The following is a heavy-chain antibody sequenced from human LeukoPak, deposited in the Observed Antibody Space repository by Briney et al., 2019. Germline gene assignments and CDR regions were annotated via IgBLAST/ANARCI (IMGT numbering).Heavy chain of an antibody. J-gene: IGHJ4*02. Sequence: GGSLRLSCAASGFTFSSYAMNWVRQAPGKGLEWVSYISSSGSAIYYADSVKGRFTISRDDAKNSLYLQMNSLRAEDTAVYYCARDAAAARRAYYFDYWGQGTLVTVSS. CDR2: ISSSGSAI. CDR3: ARDAAAARRAYYFDY. CDR1: GFTFSSYA. D-gene: IGHD6-6*01. V-gene: IGHV3-48*01.